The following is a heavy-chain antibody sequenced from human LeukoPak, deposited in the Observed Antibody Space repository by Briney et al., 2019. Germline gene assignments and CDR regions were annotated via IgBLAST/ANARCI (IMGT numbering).Heavy chain of an antibody. CDR3: AKDHSPGWFDP. J-gene: IGHJ5*02. CDR1: GFTFSDYY. D-gene: IGHD5-18*01. CDR2: MSGDASST. V-gene: IGHV3-74*01. Sequence: GGSLRLSCAASGFTFSDYYMHWVRQAPGKGLVWVARMSGDASSTDYADSVKGRFTISRDYAKNTLYLQMDSLRVEDTAMYYCAKDHSPGWFDPWGQGTLVTVSS.